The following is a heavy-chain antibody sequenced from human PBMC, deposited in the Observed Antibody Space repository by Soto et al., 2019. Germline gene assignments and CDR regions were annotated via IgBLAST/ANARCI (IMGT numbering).Heavy chain of an antibody. Sequence: QVQLVQSGTAVKKPGSSVKVSCQASGGTFNSYTITWVRQAPGQGFEWMGGIIPIFGTTNSAQKFQGRVTITADESTSPAYMELISLRSEDTAVYYCATEKGSGSGWYDRYVDLWGRGTLVTVSS. CDR2: IIPIFGTT. D-gene: IGHD6-19*01. CDR3: ATEKGSGSGWYDRYVDL. V-gene: IGHV1-69*01. J-gene: IGHJ2*01. CDR1: GGTFNSYT.